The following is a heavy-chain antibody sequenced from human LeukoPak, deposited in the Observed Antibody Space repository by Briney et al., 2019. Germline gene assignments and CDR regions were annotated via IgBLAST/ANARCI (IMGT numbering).Heavy chain of an antibody. CDR2: ISSSSYI. CDR1: GFTFSSYS. CDR3: ARDDNGDYNGLDY. J-gene: IGHJ4*02. D-gene: IGHD4-17*01. Sequence: PGGSLRLSCAASGFTFSSYSMNWVRQAPGKGLEWVSSISSSSYIYYADSVKGRFTISRDNAKNSLYLQMNSLRAEDTAVYYCARDDNGDYNGLDYWGQGTLVTVSS. V-gene: IGHV3-21*01.